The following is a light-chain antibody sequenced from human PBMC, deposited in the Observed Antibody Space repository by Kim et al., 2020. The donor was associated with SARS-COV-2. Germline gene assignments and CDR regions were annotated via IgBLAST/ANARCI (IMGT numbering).Light chain of an antibody. J-gene: IGLJ3*02. CDR3: NSRDSSGNHLGV. CDR2: GEN. Sequence: SSELTQDPSVSVALGQTVRITCRGDSLRTYYATWYQQRPGQAPVLVMYGENNRPSGIPDRFSGSRSGDTASLTITGAQAEDEADYYCNSRDSSGNHLGVFGGGTKLTVL. CDR1: SLRTYY. V-gene: IGLV3-19*01.